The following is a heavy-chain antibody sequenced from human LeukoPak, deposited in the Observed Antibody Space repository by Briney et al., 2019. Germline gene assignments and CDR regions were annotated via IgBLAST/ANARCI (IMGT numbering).Heavy chain of an antibody. D-gene: IGHD4-17*01. V-gene: IGHV4-38-2*01. J-gene: IGHJ4*02. Sequence: SETLSLTCAVSGYSIRSCYHWGWIRQPPGKGLEWMGIIYHSGNTFYNPSLKSRVTISVDTSKNQFFLNLTSVAAADTAVYYCARVDYGDDSPFDSWGQGTLVTVSS. CDR2: IYHSGNT. CDR3: ARVDYGDDSPFDS. CDR1: GYSIRSCYH.